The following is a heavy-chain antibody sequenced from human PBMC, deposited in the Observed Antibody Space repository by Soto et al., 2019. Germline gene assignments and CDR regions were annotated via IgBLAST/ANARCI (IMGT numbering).Heavy chain of an antibody. CDR3: ARDFATHCSGSTCYPYAY. J-gene: IGHJ4*02. Sequence: GGSLRLSCAASGFTFNTFWMSWVRQSPGKGLEWVANIKHDGSETYYADSVKGRFTISRDNAKNSLFLQMNTLRTEDTAVYYCARDFATHCSGSTCYPYAYWGPGALVTVSS. V-gene: IGHV3-7*03. CDR2: IKHDGSET. D-gene: IGHD2-15*01. CDR1: GFTFNTFW.